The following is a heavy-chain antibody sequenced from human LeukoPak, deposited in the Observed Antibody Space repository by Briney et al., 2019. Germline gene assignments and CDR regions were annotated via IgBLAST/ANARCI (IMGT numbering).Heavy chain of an antibody. Sequence: SETLSLTCTVSGGSVSSGSYYWSWIRQPPGKGLEWIGYTYYSGSTNYNPSLKSRVTISVDTSKNQFSLKLSSVTAADTAVYYCARETQHPHYFDYWGQGTLVTVSS. V-gene: IGHV4-61*01. J-gene: IGHJ4*02. CDR3: ARETQHPHYFDY. CDR1: GGSVSSGSYY. CDR2: TYYSGST.